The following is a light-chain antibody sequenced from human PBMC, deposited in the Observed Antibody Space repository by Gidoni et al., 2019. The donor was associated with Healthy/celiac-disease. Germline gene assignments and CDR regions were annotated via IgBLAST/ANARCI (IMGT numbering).Light chain of an antibody. V-gene: IGKV1-9*01. CDR3: QQLNSYPRT. J-gene: IGKJ1*01. Sequence: DIQLTQSPSFLSASVGDRVTITCRASHDISSYLAWYQQKPGKAPKLLIYAASTLQSGVPSRFSGSGSGTEFTRTISSLQPEDFATYYCQQLNSYPRTFGQGTKVEIK. CDR2: AAS. CDR1: HDISSY.